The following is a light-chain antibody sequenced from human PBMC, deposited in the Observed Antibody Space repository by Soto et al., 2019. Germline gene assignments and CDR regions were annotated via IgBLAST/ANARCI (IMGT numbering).Light chain of an antibody. CDR1: SSDVVYAY. J-gene: IGLJ2*01. Sequence: QSALTQPASVSGSPGQSITISCTGSSSDVVYAYVSWYQQRPGKAPKLIIYGVSRRPSGVSDRFSGLKSDKTASLIISGLQPEDEADYYCGSYTDRTALVFGGGTQLTVL. CDR3: GSYTDRTALV. CDR2: GVS. V-gene: IGLV2-14*03.